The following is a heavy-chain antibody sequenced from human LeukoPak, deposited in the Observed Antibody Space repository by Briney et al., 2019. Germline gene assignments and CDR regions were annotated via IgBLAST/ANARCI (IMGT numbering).Heavy chain of an antibody. J-gene: IGHJ4*02. V-gene: IGHV4-39*01. CDR2: IYYSGST. CDR1: GGSISSSSYY. D-gene: IGHD3-16*01. CDR3: ARPHRLGWGYFDY. Sequence: ASETLSLTCTVSGGSISSSSYYWGWIRQPPGKGLEWIGSIYYSGSTYYNPSLKSRVTISVDTSKNQFSLKLSSVTAADTAVYYCARPHRLGWGYFDYWGQGTLVTVSS.